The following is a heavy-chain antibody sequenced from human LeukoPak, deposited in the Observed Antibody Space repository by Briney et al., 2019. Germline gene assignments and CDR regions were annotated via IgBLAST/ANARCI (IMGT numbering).Heavy chain of an antibody. V-gene: IGHV1-2*04. J-gene: IGHJ6*02. D-gene: IGHD3-3*01. CDR1: GYTFTGYY. Sequence: ASVKVSCKASGYTFTGYYMHWVRQAPGQGLEWMGWINPNSGGTNYAQKFQGWVTMTRDTSISTAYMELSRLRSDDTAVYYCARDSDFWSGYYHYYYYGMDVWGQGTTVTVSS. CDR2: INPNSGGT. CDR3: ARDSDFWSGYYHYYYYGMDV.